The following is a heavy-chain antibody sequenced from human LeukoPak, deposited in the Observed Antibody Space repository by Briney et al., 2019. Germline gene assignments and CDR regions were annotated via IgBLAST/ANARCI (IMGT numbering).Heavy chain of an antibody. V-gene: IGHV3-53*01. Sequence: GGSLRLSCAASGFTVRNNYMSWVRQAPGKGLEWVSVIYSGGSTYYADSVKGRFTISRDNSKNTLYLQMNSLRAEDTAVYYCARDFSGRGDAFDIWGQGTMVTVSS. CDR1: GFTVRNNY. J-gene: IGHJ3*02. CDR3: ARDFSGRGDAFDI. CDR2: IYSGGST. D-gene: IGHD1-26*01.